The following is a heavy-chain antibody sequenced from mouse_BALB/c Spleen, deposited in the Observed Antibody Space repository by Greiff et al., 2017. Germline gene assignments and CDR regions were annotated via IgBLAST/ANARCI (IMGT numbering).Heavy chain of an antibody. D-gene: IGHD1-1*01. J-gene: IGHJ4*01. Sequence: QVQLQQSGAELARPGASVKMSCKASGYTFTSYTMHWVKQRPGQGLEWIGYINPSSGYTNYNQKFKDKATLTADKSSSTAYMQLSSLTSEDSAVYYCARSTTVVPSYAMDYWGQGTSVTVSS. CDR1: GYTFTSYT. CDR2: INPSSGYT. V-gene: IGHV1-4*01. CDR3: ARSTTVVPSYAMDY.